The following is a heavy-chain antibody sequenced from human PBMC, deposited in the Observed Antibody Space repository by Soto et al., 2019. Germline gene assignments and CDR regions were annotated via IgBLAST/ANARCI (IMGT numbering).Heavy chain of an antibody. CDR1: GGSISSYY. Sequence: QVQLQESGPGLVKPSETLSLTCTVSGGSISSYYWSWIRQPPGKGLEWIGYIYYSGSTNYNPSLKSRVTISVDTSKNQFSLKLSSVTAADTAVYYCARADGGSRWGSGYYYWGQGTLVTVSS. V-gene: IGHV4-59*01. CDR2: IYYSGST. CDR3: ARADGGSRWGSGYYY. D-gene: IGHD3-22*01. J-gene: IGHJ4*02.